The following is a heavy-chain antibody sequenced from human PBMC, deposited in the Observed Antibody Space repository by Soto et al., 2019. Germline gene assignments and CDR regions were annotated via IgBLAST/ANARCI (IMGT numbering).Heavy chain of an antibody. Sequence: ESGGGVVQPGRSLRLSCAASGFTFSSYGMHWVRQAPGKGLEWVAVISYDGSNKYYADSVKGRFTISRDNSKNTLYLQMNSLRAENTAVYYCAKDNIAVAGRSYYYYGMDVWGQGTTVTVSS. D-gene: IGHD6-19*01. CDR2: ISYDGSNK. CDR3: AKDNIAVAGRSYYYYGMDV. J-gene: IGHJ6*02. CDR1: GFTFSSYG. V-gene: IGHV3-30*18.